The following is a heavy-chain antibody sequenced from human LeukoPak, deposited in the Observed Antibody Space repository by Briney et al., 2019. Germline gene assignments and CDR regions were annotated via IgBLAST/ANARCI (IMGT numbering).Heavy chain of an antibody. D-gene: IGHD3/OR15-3a*01. Sequence: ASVTVSCKASGYTFTSYAMHWVRQAPGQRLEWMGWINAGNGNTKYSQKFQGRVTITRDTSASTAYMELSSLRSEDTAVYYCARDGDSGLGDYWGQGTLVTVSS. V-gene: IGHV1-3*01. CDR2: INAGNGNT. J-gene: IGHJ4*02. CDR1: GYTFTSYA. CDR3: ARDGDSGLGDY.